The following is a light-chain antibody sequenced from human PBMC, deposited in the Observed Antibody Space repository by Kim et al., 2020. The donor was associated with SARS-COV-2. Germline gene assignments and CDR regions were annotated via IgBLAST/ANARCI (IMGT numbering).Light chain of an antibody. CDR1: QSVSRNY. Sequence: PGERATLSCRASQSVSRNYLAWYQQRPGQAPRILVYDASTRAAGTPDRFSGSGSRTDFTLTISRLEPEDFAVYFCLQYGNSPYTFGQGTKLEIK. CDR3: LQYGNSPYT. CDR2: DAS. J-gene: IGKJ2*01. V-gene: IGKV3-20*01.